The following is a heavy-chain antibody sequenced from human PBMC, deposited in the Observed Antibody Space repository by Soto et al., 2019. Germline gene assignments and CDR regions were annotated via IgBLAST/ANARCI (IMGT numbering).Heavy chain of an antibody. CDR2: ISSSGSTI. CDR3: ATSGYSTTPWAYCSGGSCYETATYWYFDL. D-gene: IGHD2-15*01. Sequence: GGSLRLSCAASGFTFSDYYMSWIRQAPGKGLEWVSYISSSGSTIYYADSVKGRFTISRDNAKNSLYLQMNSLRAEDTAVYYCATSGYSTTPWAYCSGGSCYETATYWYFDLWGRGTLVTVSS. J-gene: IGHJ2*01. V-gene: IGHV3-11*01. CDR1: GFTFSDYY.